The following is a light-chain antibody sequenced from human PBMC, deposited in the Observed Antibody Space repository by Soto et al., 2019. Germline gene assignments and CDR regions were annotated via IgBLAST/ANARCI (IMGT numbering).Light chain of an antibody. V-gene: IGLV2-14*01. CDR3: SSSTSRTTFV. CDR2: EVS. J-gene: IGLJ1*01. CDR1: NSDVNY. Sequence: QSALTQPASVSGAPGQSITISCTGTNSDVNYVSWHQQHPGKAPKLIIYEVSNRSSGVSNRFSGSKSGNTASLTISGLQGEDEADYYCSSSTSRTTFVFGTGTKLTVL.